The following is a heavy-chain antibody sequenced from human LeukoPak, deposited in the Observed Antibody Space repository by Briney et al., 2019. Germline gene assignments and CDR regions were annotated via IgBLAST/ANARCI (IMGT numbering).Heavy chain of an antibody. J-gene: IGHJ4*02. CDR1: GFTFSSYQ. V-gene: IGHV3-48*03. Sequence: GGSLRLSCAASGFTFSSYQMNWVRQAPGKGLEWVSYNSSSGSSIYYADSVKGRFTISRDNAKNSLYLQMNSLRPDDTAVYYCAREIFGSGSYPDFWGQGTLVTVSS. D-gene: IGHD3-10*01. CDR3: AREIFGSGSYPDF. CDR2: NSSSGSSI.